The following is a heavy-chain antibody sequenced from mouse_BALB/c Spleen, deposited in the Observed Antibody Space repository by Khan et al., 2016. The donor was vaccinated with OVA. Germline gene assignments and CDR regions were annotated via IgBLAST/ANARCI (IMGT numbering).Heavy chain of an antibody. D-gene: IGHD6-2*01. CDR1: GYIFTSYW. V-gene: IGHV1S132*01. CDR2: IYPGTDNS. J-gene: IGHJ2*01. CDR3: AREESLYPFDH. Sequence: VQLQESGAELVRPGASVKLSCKTSGYIFTSYWIHWIKQRSGQGLEWIARIYPGTDNSYYNEKFKDKATLTADKSSSTAYMQLSSLKSEDSDVYFCAREESLYPFDHWGQGTTLTVSS.